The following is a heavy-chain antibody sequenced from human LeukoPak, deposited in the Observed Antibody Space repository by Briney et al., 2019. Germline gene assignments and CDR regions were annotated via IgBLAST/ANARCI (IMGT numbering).Heavy chain of an antibody. CDR1: GDSLCSHY. Sequence: SETLSLTCTVSGDSLCSHYWSWIRPPLGKGLAWIGYIYHSGRTNYNPSLRSRANISVATSKNQSSLKLSSVTAADTAVYYCARETRPMVRGLIPPLYFDYWGRGTLVTVSS. V-gene: IGHV4-59*11. J-gene: IGHJ4*02. CDR2: IYHSGRT. D-gene: IGHD3-10*01. CDR3: ARETRPMVRGLIPPLYFDY.